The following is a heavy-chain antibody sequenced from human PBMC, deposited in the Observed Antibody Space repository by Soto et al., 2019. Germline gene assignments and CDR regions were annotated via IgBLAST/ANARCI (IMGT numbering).Heavy chain of an antibody. Sequence: QVQLQESGPGLVKPSQPLSLTCTVSGGSISSGGYYWSWIRQHPGKGLEWIGYIYYSGSTYYNPSLMSQVTISVDASKNQFSLKRSSVTAADTAVYYGAKMVEDYIWGSDRVFDYWGQGTLVTVSS. CDR3: AKMVEDYIWGSDRVFDY. CDR2: IYYSGST. CDR1: GGSISSGGYY. D-gene: IGHD3-16*02. J-gene: IGHJ4*02. V-gene: IGHV4-31*01.